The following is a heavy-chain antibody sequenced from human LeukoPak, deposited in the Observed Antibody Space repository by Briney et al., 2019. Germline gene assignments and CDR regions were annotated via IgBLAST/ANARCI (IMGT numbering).Heavy chain of an antibody. CDR2: ISYDGSNK. CDR1: GFPFGSYA. J-gene: IGHJ4*02. CDR3: ATSTGSGGSCYSD. V-gene: IGHV3-30*04. D-gene: IGHD2-15*01. Sequence: SGGPLRLPYAASGFPFGSYAITWFRPAPGKGLEWEAVISYDGSNKYYADSVKGRFTISRDNSKNTLYLQTNSLRAEDTAVYYCATSTGSGGSCYSDWGQGTLVTVSS.